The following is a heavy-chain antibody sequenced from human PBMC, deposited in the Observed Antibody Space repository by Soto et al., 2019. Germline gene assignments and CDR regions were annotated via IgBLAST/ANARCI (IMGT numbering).Heavy chain of an antibody. D-gene: IGHD4-17*01. J-gene: IGHJ6*03. V-gene: IGHV3-9*01. CDR3: AKDYYGDYVSYYYYYMDV. CDR1: GFTFDDYA. Sequence: GGSLRLSCAASGFTFDDYAMHWVRQAPGKGLEWVSGISWNSGSIGYADSVKGRFTISRDNAKNSLYLQMNSLRAEDTALYYCAKDYYGDYVSYYYYYMDVWGKGTTVTVSS. CDR2: ISWNSGSI.